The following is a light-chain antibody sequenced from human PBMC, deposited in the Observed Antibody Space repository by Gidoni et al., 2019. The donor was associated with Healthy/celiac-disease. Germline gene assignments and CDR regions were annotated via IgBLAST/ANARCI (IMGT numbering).Light chain of an antibody. CDR2: EVS. J-gene: IGLJ2*01. CDR1: SSDGGGYNY. Sequence: QSALTQPAPLSASPGQSITISCTGTSSDGGGYNYVSWYQQHPSKAPKLKIYEVSNRPSGVSNRFSGSKSGNTASLTISGLQGEDEADYYCSSYTSSSTRVFGGGTKLTVL. V-gene: IGLV2-14*01. CDR3: SSYTSSSTRV.